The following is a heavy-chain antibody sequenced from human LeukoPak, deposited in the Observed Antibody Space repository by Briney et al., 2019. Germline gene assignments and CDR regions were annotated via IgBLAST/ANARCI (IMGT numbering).Heavy chain of an antibody. J-gene: IGHJ6*03. CDR2: ISSSSSTI. D-gene: IGHD3-3*01. CDR1: GFTFSSYS. CDR3: ARVANDFWSGYRYYYMDV. Sequence: PGGSLRLSCAASGFTFSSYSMNWVRQAPGKGLEGVSYISSSSSTIYYADSVKGRFTISRDNAKNSLYLQMNSLRAEDTAVYYCARVANDFWSGYRYYYMDVWGKGTTVTVSS. V-gene: IGHV3-48*04.